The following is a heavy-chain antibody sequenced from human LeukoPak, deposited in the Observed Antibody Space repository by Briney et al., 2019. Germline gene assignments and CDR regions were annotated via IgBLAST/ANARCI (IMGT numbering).Heavy chain of an antibody. CDR3: ARVPTQPTSALCTNGVCSGWFDP. Sequence: PGGSLRLSCAASGFNFANYGMSWVRQAPGKGLEWVSGINWSGDYTGYADSVKGRFTISRDNAKNFLYLLMSSLRAEDTALYYCARVPTQPTSALCTNGVCSGWFDPWGQGTLATVSS. J-gene: IGHJ5*02. V-gene: IGHV3-20*04. D-gene: IGHD2-8*01. CDR2: INWSGDYT. CDR1: GFNFANYG.